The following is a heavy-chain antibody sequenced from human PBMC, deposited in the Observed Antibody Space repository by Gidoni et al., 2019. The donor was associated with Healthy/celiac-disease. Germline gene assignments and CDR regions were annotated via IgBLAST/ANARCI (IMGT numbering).Heavy chain of an antibody. V-gene: IGHV1-69*04. J-gene: IGHJ3*02. CDR2: IIPILGIA. CDR1: GGTFSSYA. Sequence: QVQLVQSGAEVKKPGSSVKVSCKASGGTFSSYALSWVRQAPGQGLEWMGRIIPILGIANYAQKFQGRVTITADKSTSTAYMELSSLRSEDTAVYYCARGHDILTGYKRYTDAFDIWGQGTMVTVSS. CDR3: ARGHDILTGYKRYTDAFDI. D-gene: IGHD3-9*01.